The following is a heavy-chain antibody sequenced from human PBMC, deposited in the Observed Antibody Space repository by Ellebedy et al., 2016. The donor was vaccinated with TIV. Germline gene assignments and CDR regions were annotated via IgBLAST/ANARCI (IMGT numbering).Heavy chain of an antibody. Sequence: MPSETLSLTCTVSGGSISSSSYYWGWIRQPPGKGLEWIGSIYYSGSTYYNPSLKSRVTISVDTSKNQFSLKLSSVTAADTAVYYCASFEGIAVAGLAYWGQGTLVTVSS. J-gene: IGHJ4*02. CDR3: ASFEGIAVAGLAY. V-gene: IGHV4-39*07. CDR2: IYYSGST. CDR1: GGSISSSSYY. D-gene: IGHD6-19*01.